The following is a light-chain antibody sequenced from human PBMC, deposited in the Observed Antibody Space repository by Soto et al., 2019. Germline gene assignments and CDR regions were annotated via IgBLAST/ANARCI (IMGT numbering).Light chain of an antibody. CDR1: SSNIGSDS. CDR2: NND. CDR3: ASWDVSLSGLYV. J-gene: IGLJ1*01. V-gene: IGLV1-44*01. Sequence: QSVLTQPPSASATPGQRVTISCSGTSSNIGSDSVNWYQQLPGTAPKLLIYNNDQWPSGIPDRFSGSKSGTSASLDISGLQSEDEADYYCASWDVSLSGLYVFGTGTKLTVL.